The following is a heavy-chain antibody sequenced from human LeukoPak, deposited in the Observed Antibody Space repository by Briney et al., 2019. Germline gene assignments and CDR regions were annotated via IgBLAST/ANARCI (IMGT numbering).Heavy chain of an antibody. CDR2: ISAYNGNT. CDR1: RYTFTTYS. CDR3: ARALVDGYKELGY. J-gene: IGHJ4*02. Sequence: ASVKDSSKPSRYTFTTYSITTVSPAPGQGLEWMGWISAYNGNTNYAQKFQGRVTMTTDTSTSTAYMELRSRRSDDTAVYYCARALVDGYKELGYWGQGTLVTVSS. V-gene: IGHV1-18*01. D-gene: IGHD5-24*01.